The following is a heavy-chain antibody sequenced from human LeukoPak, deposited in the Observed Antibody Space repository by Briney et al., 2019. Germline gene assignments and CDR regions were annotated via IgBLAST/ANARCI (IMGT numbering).Heavy chain of an antibody. CDR2: IKQDGSEK. J-gene: IGHJ4*02. CDR1: GFIFSSYW. Sequence: GGSLRLSCAASGFIFSSYWMSWVRQAPGKGLEWVANIKQDGSEKYYVDSVKGRFTISRDNAKNSLYLQMNSLRAEDTAVYYCARAPPPPYYDFWSGPQRHFDYWGQGTLVTVSS. V-gene: IGHV3-7*01. CDR3: ARAPPPPYYDFWSGPQRHFDY. D-gene: IGHD3-3*01.